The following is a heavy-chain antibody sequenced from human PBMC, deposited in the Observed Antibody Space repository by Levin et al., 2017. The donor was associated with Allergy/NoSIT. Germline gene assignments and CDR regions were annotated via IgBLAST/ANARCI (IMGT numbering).Heavy chain of an antibody. J-gene: IGHJ4*02. D-gene: IGHD3-10*01. Sequence: GGSLRLSCAASGFTFSNAWMSWVRQAPGKGLEWVGRIKSKTDGGTTDYAAPVKGRFTISRDDSKNTLYLQMNSLKTEDTAVYYCTTHRESKVPYYFDYWGQGTLVTVSS. CDR1: GFTFSNAW. CDR3: TTHRESKVPYYFDY. CDR2: IKSKTDGGTT. V-gene: IGHV3-15*01.